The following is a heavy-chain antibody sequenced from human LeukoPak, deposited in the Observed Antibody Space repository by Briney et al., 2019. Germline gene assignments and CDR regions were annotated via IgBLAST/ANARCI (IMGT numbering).Heavy chain of an antibody. CDR2: INSDGGST. D-gene: IGHD3-22*01. J-gene: IGHJ4*02. CDR1: GFTFSSYW. Sequence: GGSLRLSCAASGFTFSSYWMHWVRQAPGKGLVWVSRINSDGGSTSYADSVKGRFTISRDNAKNTLYLQMNSLRAEDTAVYYCARGGDDYYYDSSGTSFDYWGQGTLVTVSS. CDR3: ARGGDDYYYDSSGTSFDY. V-gene: IGHV3-74*01.